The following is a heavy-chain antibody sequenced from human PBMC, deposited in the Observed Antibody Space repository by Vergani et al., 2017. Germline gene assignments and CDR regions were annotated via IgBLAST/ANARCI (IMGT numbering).Heavy chain of an antibody. Sequence: EVQLVESGGGLVQPGRSLSLSCAASGFTFDAYAMHWVRHAPGKGLEWVSGISWNRCSIGYADSVKGRFTISRDNAKNSLYLQMNSLRAEDTALYYCAIPLGGFWSGYYTWGQGTLVTVSS. CDR1: GFTFDAYA. CDR2: ISWNRCSI. D-gene: IGHD3-3*01. J-gene: IGHJ4*02. CDR3: AIPLGGFWSGYYT. V-gene: IGHV3-9*01.